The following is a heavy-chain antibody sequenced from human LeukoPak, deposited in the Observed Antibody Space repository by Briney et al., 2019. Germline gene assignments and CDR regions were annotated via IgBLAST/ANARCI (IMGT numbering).Heavy chain of an antibody. CDR1: GFTFSGYA. J-gene: IGHJ6*02. Sequence: GGSLRLSCAASGFTFSGYAMHWVRQAPGKGLEWVAVISYDGSNKYYADSVKGRFTISRDNSKNTLYLQMNSLRAEDTAVYYCARSNYDFWSGYYRPSYYGMDVWGQGTTVTVSS. V-gene: IGHV3-30-3*01. CDR3: ARSNYDFWSGYYRPSYYGMDV. CDR2: ISYDGSNK. D-gene: IGHD3-3*01.